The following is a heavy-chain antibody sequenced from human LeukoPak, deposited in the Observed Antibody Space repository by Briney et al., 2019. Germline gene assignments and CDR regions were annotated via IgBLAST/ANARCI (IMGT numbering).Heavy chain of an antibody. D-gene: IGHD2-21*01. Sequence: GGSLRLSCAASGFTFSSCEMNWVRQAPGKGLEWVSYISSSGSTIYYADSVKGRFTISRDNSKNTLYLHMNSLRAEDTAIYYCARDNYSYRLDLWGQGTLVTVSS. J-gene: IGHJ5*02. V-gene: IGHV3-48*03. CDR1: GFTFSSCE. CDR3: ARDNYSYRLDL. CDR2: ISSSGSTI.